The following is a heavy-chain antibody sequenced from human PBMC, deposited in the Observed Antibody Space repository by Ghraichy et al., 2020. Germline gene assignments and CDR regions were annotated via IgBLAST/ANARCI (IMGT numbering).Heavy chain of an antibody. D-gene: IGHD3-3*01. CDR1: GGSFSGHL. J-gene: IGHJ5*02. CDR3: ARFANLREYFDFWSSTSNWVGP. Sequence: SETLSLTCAVSGGSFSGHLWAWVRQPPGKRLEWIGDIDQRGNTEYNPSLKSRATIFQDTSKNQFSLKVTSVTAADTAVYYCARFANLREYFDFWSSTSNWVGPWGQGTLVTVSS. V-gene: IGHV4-34*01. CDR2: IDQRGNT.